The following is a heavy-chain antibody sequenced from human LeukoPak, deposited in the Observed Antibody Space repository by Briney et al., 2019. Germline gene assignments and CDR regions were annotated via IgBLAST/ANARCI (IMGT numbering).Heavy chain of an antibody. CDR3: ARRPPIVSYYYYYMDV. CDR1: GYTFTSYD. J-gene: IGHJ6*03. Sequence: GASVKVSCKASGYTFTSYDINWVRQATGQGLEWMGWMNPNSGNTGYAQKFQGRVTMTRNTSISTAYMELSSLRSEDTAVYYCARRPPIVSYYYYYMDVWGKWTTVTVSS. D-gene: IGHD5/OR15-5a*01. CDR2: MNPNSGNT. V-gene: IGHV1-8*01.